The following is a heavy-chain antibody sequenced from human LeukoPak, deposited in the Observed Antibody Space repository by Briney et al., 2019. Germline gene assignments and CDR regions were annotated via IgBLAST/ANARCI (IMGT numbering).Heavy chain of an antibody. J-gene: IGHJ3*02. CDR2: INPSGGST. Sequence: ASVKVSCKASGYTFTSYYMHWVRQAPGQGLEWMGIINPSGGSTSYAQKFQGRVTITRDMSTSTVYMELSSLRSEDTAVYYCAREGLDVDAFDIWGQGTMVTVSS. CDR3: AREGLDVDAFDI. V-gene: IGHV1-46*01. CDR1: GYTFTSYY. D-gene: IGHD5-12*01.